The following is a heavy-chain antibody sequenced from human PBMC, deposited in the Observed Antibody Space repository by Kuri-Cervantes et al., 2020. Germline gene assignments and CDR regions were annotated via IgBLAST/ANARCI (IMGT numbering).Heavy chain of an antibody. CDR2: ISAYNGNT. J-gene: IGHJ6*02. D-gene: IGHD3-16*01. CDR1: GYTFTSYG. Sequence: ASVKVSCKASGYTFTSYGISWVRQAPGQGLEWMGWISAYNGNTNYAQKLQGRVTMTTDTSTSTAYMELRSLRSDDTAVYYCARDVGGYPFLLDYYYGMDVWGQGTTVTVSS. CDR3: ARDVGGYPFLLDYYYGMDV. V-gene: IGHV1-18*01.